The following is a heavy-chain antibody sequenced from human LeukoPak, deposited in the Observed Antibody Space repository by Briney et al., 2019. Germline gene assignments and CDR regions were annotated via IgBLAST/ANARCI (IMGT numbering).Heavy chain of an antibody. Sequence: GRSLRLSCAASGFTFSSYGMHWVRQAPGKGLEWVAVIGYDGSNKYYADSVKGRFTISRDNSKNTLYLQMNSLRAEDTAVYYCAREHDFWSGYWEFDYWGQGTLVTVSS. D-gene: IGHD3-3*01. J-gene: IGHJ4*02. CDR2: IGYDGSNK. CDR1: GFTFSSYG. CDR3: AREHDFWSGYWEFDY. V-gene: IGHV3-33*01.